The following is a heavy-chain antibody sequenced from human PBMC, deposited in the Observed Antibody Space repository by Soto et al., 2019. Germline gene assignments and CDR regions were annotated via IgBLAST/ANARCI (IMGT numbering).Heavy chain of an antibody. CDR1: GGPFSRGGYY. CDR3: VRDMQLWRLDS. D-gene: IGHD2-21*01. Sequence: PSETLSLTCTVSGGPFSRGGYYWSWIRQHPGKGLECIGYIFYTGSTYYNPTLKSRVTISRDNAKNTLYLHMDSLRAEDTAVYYCVRDMQLWRLDSWGQGTLVTVSS. V-gene: IGHV4-30-4*01. J-gene: IGHJ4*02. CDR2: IFYTGST.